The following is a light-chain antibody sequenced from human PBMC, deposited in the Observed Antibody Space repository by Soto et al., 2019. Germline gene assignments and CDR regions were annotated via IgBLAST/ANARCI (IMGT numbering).Light chain of an antibody. V-gene: IGKV3-20*01. J-gene: IGKJ1*01. CDR1: QSISRY. CDR3: QQYGSSPPT. CDR2: GAS. Sequence: IVLTHSPGTLSLSPVERTTLSFRASQSISRYLAWYQQRPDQGPRLLIYGASSRATGTPDRFSGSGSGTDFTLTINRLEPEDFALYYCQQYGSSPPTFGQGTKVDIK.